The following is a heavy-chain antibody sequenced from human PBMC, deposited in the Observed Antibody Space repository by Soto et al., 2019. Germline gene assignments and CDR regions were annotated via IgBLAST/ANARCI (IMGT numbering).Heavy chain of an antibody. CDR3: ARAVPYLLPWYYFDY. D-gene: IGHD2-8*02. Sequence: ASVKVSCKASGYAFTSYEINWVRQATGQGLEWMGWMNPNSGNTGYAQKFQGRVTMSRDTSISTAYLELSSLRSEDTAVYYCARAVPYLLPWYYFDYWGQGTLVTVSS. V-gene: IGHV1-8*01. CDR2: MNPNSGNT. J-gene: IGHJ4*02. CDR1: GYAFTSYE.